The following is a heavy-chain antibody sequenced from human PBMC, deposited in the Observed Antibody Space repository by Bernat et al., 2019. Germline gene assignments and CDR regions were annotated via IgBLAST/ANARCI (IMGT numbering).Heavy chain of an antibody. CDR1: GGSISSGGYY. CDR2: IYYSGST. CDR3: AGERRDRDSSGYYPPGAFDL. J-gene: IGHJ3*01. Sequence: QVQLQESGPGLVKPSQTLSLTCTVSGGSISSGGYYWSWIRQHPGKGLEWIWYIYYSGSTYYNPSLKSRVTISVDTSKNQFSLKLSSVTAADTAVYYCAGERRDRDSSGYYPPGAFDLWGQGTMVTVSS. D-gene: IGHD3-22*01. V-gene: IGHV4-31*03.